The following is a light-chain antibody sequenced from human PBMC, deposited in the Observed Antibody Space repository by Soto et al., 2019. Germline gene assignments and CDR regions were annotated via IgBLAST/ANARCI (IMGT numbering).Light chain of an antibody. V-gene: IGKV3-20*01. CDR3: QQYGSSSWT. Sequence: EIVLTQSPGTLSLSPGERATLSCRASQSVSSSYLAWYQQKPCQAPRLLIYGASSRATGIPDRFSGSGSGTDFTLTISRLEPEDFAVYYCQQYGSSSWTFGQGTKVDIK. CDR2: GAS. CDR1: QSVSSSY. J-gene: IGKJ1*01.